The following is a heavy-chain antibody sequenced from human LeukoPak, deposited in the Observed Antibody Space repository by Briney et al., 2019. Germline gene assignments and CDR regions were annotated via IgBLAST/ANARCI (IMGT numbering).Heavy chain of an antibody. D-gene: IGHD6-19*01. CDR2: ISTSSRTI. CDR3: ARDSGWGNYFDY. V-gene: IGHV3-48*02. Sequence: GGFLRLSCAASGFTFNTYSMNWVRLAPGKGLEWVSYISTSSRTIYYADSVKGRFTISRDNAKNSLYLQMNSLRDEDTAVYYCARDSGWGNYFDYWGQGTLVIVSS. CDR1: GFTFNTYS. J-gene: IGHJ4*02.